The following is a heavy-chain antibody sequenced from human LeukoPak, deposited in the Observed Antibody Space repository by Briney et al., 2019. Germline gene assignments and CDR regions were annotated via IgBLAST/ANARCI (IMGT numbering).Heavy chain of an antibody. Sequence: GGSLRLSCAVSGFTFSTYWMTWVRQAPGKGLEWVANIKQDGSEKYYVDSVKGRFTISRDNAKNSLHLQMNSLRAEDTAVYYCARDRNTDFWSGYYTNYFDYWGQGTLVTVSP. V-gene: IGHV3-7*01. CDR2: IKQDGSEK. CDR3: ARDRNTDFWSGYYTNYFDY. D-gene: IGHD3-3*01. CDR1: GFTFSTYW. J-gene: IGHJ4*02.